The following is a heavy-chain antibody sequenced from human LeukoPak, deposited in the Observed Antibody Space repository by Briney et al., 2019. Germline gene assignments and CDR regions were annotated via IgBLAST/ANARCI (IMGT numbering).Heavy chain of an antibody. CDR1: GFTFSSYA. CDR2: ISGSGGNT. Sequence: GGSLRLSCAASGFTFSSYAMSWVRQAPGKGLEWVSGISGSGGNTYNADSVKGRFTISRDNSKNTLYLQMNSLRAEDTAIYYCAKSSSVVVVTDHDYWGQGALVTVSS. CDR3: AKSSSVVVVTDHDY. J-gene: IGHJ4*02. D-gene: IGHD2-21*02. V-gene: IGHV3-23*01.